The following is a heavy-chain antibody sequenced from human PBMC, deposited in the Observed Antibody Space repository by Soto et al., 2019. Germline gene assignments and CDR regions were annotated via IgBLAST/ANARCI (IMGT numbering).Heavy chain of an antibody. V-gene: IGHV3-33*01. J-gene: IGHJ3*02. Sequence: PVGSLRLSCAASGFTFSSYGMHWVRQAPGKGLEWVAVIWYDGSNKYYADSVKSRFTISRDNSKNTLYLQMNSLRAEDTAVYYCARGWEGCGGSWDDAFDIWGQGTMVTVSS. D-gene: IGHD2-15*01. CDR1: GFTFSSYG. CDR2: IWYDGSNK. CDR3: ARGWEGCGGSWDDAFDI.